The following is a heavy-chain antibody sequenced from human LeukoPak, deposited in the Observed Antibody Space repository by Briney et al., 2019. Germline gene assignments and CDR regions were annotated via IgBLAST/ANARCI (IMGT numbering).Heavy chain of an antibody. CDR1: GFSFSSHG. J-gene: IGHJ5*02. CDR3: ARDLGSLRNWFDP. V-gene: IGHV3-33*01. D-gene: IGHD3-16*01. Sequence: GGSLRLSCAASGFSFSSHGMHWVRQAPGKGLEWVAIIWHDGSNKYYADSVKGRFTISRDNSKNTLYLRMNSLRAEDTAVYYCARDLGSLRNWFDPWGQGTLVTVSS. CDR2: IWHDGSNK.